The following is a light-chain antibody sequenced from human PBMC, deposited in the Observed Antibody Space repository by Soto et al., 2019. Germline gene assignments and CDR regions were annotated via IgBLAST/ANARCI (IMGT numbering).Light chain of an antibody. CDR1: RSVSSN. CDR3: QQYNNWPPWT. J-gene: IGKJ1*01. V-gene: IGKV3-15*01. CDR2: ATS. Sequence: EIVMTQSPATLSVSPGERATLSCRASRSVSSNLAWYQQKPGQAPRLLIYATSTRATGIPARFSGSGSGTEFTLTISSPQSEDFAVYYCQQYNNWPPWTFGQGTKVDIK.